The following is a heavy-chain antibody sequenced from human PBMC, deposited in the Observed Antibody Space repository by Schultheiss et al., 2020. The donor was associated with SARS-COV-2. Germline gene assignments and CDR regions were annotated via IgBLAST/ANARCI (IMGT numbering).Heavy chain of an antibody. CDR1: GYTFTSYG. CDR2: MNPNSGNT. J-gene: IGHJ3*02. D-gene: IGHD1-26*01. CDR3: AREAVGAAYDAFDI. Sequence: ASVKVSCKASGYTFTSYGISWVRQAPGQGLEWMGWMNPNSGNTGYAQEFQGRVTITRDTSASTAYMELSSLRSEDMAVYYCAREAVGAAYDAFDIWGQGTMVTVSS. V-gene: IGHV1-8*03.